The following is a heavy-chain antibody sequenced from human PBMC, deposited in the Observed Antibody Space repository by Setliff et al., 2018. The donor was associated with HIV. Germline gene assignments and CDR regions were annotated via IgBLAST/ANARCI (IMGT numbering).Heavy chain of an antibody. D-gene: IGHD3-16*01. CDR3: VRDRSKYGTGSSAYNWFDP. CDR1: TDSISNSH. J-gene: IGHJ5*02. CDR2: IFGSGTT. V-gene: IGHV4-4*07. Sequence: SETLSLTCSVSTDSISNSHWSWMRQTAGKGLEWIGRIFGSGTTHYNPSLESRVTMSIDTAKKQFFLRLNSVTAADTAVYFCVRDRSKYGTGSSAYNWFDPWGPGTLVTVSS.